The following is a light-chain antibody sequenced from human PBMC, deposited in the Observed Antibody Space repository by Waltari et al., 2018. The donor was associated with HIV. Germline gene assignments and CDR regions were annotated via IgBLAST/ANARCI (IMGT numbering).Light chain of an antibody. CDR1: QSIRSN. Sequence: EIVMTQSPATLSVSPGERATLSCRASQSIRSNLAWYQQKPGQAPRLLISGASTRATGIPARFSGSKSGTEFTLTISSLQSEDFAVYYCQQYYNWPITFGQGTRLEIK. V-gene: IGKV3-15*01. CDR3: QQYYNWPIT. CDR2: GAS. J-gene: IGKJ5*01.